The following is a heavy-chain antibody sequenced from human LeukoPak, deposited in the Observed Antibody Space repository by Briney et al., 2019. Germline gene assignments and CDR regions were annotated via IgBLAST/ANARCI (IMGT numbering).Heavy chain of an antibody. Sequence: PSGALSLTCTVSGGSISSYYWSWIRLPPGKGLEWIGYLSKSGNTNYSPSLKSRVTIFGDTSKNQFSLKLSSVTAADTAVYYCASGYYYDSSGYYRDYWGQGTLVTVSS. D-gene: IGHD3-22*01. J-gene: IGHJ4*02. V-gene: IGHV4-4*08. CDR3: ASGYYYDSSGYYRDY. CDR2: LSKSGNT. CDR1: GGSISSYY.